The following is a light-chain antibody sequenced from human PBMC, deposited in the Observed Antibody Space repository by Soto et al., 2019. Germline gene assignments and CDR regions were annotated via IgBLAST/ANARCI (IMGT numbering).Light chain of an antibody. V-gene: IGKV3-20*01. Sequence: ILLTQSPGTLSSSPGQRATLSCRASQSVSTNNLAWYQQRPGQAPRLLIYGASTRANGIPDRFSGSGSGTDFTLTISRLEPEDLAVYYCQQYDNWPPLTFGGGPRWIS. CDR1: QSVSTNN. CDR2: GAS. CDR3: QQYDNWPPLT. J-gene: IGKJ4*01.